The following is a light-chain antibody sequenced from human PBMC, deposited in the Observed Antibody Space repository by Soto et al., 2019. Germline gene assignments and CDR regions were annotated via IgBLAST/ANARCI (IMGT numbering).Light chain of an antibody. CDR2: GAS. J-gene: IGKJ1*01. CDR1: QSVSNNY. V-gene: IGKV3-20*01. Sequence: EVVLTQSPRTLSLSPRERATLSCRASQSVSNNYLAWYQHKPGQAPRLLIYGASNRAPGIPDRFSGSGSGPDFTLTISRLEPEDFAVYYCQQYAASPRTFGQGTLVEVK. CDR3: QQYAASPRT.